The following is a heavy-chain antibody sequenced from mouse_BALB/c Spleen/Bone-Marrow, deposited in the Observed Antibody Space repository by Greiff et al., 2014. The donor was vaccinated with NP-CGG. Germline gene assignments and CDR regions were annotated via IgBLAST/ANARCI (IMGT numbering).Heavy chain of an antibody. CDR1: GDSITRGY. CDR2: ITYSANT. D-gene: IGHD4-1*01. Sequence: EVQLQQSGPSLVKPSQTLPLTCSVTGDSITRGYWNWIRKFPGNKLEYMGYITYSANTYYNPSLKSRLSITRDTSKNQYYLQLNSVTTEYTATYYCATGNYFDYWGQGTTLTVSS. J-gene: IGHJ2*01. CDR3: ATGNYFDY. V-gene: IGHV3-8*02.